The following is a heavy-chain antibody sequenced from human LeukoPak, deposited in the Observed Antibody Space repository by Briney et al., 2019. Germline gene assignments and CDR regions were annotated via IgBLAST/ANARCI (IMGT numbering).Heavy chain of an antibody. CDR1: GSTFSSYA. CDR2: ISDSGDST. D-gene: IGHD4-17*01. CDR3: AIRIYADYGDIFDS. V-gene: IGHV3-23*01. Sequence: PGGSLKLSCAASGSTFSSYAMSWIRQAPGKGLEWVAAISDSGDSTFYADPVKARFTISRDNSKKTLYLQMNSLRAEDTAGDYCAIRIYADYGDIFDSWGQGTLVTVSS. J-gene: IGHJ4*02.